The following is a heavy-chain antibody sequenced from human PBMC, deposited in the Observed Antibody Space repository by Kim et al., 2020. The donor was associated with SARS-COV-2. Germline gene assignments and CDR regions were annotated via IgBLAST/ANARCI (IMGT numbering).Heavy chain of an antibody. Sequence: GGSLRLSCAASGFTFNTYAMHWVRQAPGKGLEWVAVISFDGSNRFYADFVMGRFTISRDNSKNILYLQMDPLRPDDTAVYYCSGDGGWYYNYDMDVWGQGTTVTVSS. J-gene: IGHJ6*02. CDR2: ISFDGSNR. V-gene: IGHV3-30-3*01. D-gene: IGHD6-19*01. CDR3: SGDGGWYYNYDMDV. CDR1: GFTFNTYA.